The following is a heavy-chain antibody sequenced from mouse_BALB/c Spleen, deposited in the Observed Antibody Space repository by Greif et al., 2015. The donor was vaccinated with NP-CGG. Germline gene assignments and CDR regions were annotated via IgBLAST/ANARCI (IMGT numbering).Heavy chain of an antibody. V-gene: IGHV5-4*02. CDR3: ARDGVTGRGFDY. D-gene: IGHD4-1*01. J-gene: IGHJ2*01. CDR1: DFTFSDYY. Sequence: EVHLVESGGGLVKPGVSLNLSCAASDFTFSDYYMYWVRQTPETRLEWVATISDGGSYTYYPDSVKGRFTISRDNAKNNLYLQMSRLKSEDTARYYCARDGVTGRGFDYWGKGTTRTVSS. CDR2: ISDGGSYT.